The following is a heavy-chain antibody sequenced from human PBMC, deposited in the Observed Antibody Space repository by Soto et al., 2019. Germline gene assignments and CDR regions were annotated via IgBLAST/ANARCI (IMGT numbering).Heavy chain of an antibody. J-gene: IGHJ6*02. CDR2: IPYDGSNK. Sequence: GGSLRLSCAPSGFTFSSSAMHWVRQAPDKGLEWVAVIPYDGSNKYYADSVKGRFTISRDNAKNSLYLQMNSLRAEDTAVYYCARVVDYCDPYYYYGMDVWGQGTTVTVSS. V-gene: IGHV3-30-3*01. D-gene: IGHD3-22*01. CDR3: ARVVDYCDPYYYYGMDV. CDR1: GFTFSSSA.